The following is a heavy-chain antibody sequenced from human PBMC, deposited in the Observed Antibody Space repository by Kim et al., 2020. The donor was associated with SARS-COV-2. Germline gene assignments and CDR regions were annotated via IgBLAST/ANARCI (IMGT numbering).Heavy chain of an antibody. CDR1: GGSFSGYY. Sequence: SETLSLTCAVYGGSFSGYYWSWIRQPPGKGLEWIGEINHSGSTNYNPSLKSRVTISVDTSKNQFSLKLSSVTAADTAVYYCARALLLTGIDYWGQGTLVTVSS. CDR2: INHSGST. V-gene: IGHV4-34*01. J-gene: IGHJ4*02. D-gene: IGHD7-27*01. CDR3: ARALLLTGIDY.